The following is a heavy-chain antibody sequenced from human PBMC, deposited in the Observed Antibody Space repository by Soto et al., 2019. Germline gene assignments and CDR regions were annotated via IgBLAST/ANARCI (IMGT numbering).Heavy chain of an antibody. J-gene: IGHJ5*01. CDR3: AKGRLAVGSDWFDS. Sequence: GGSLRLSCEASGLTFYTYAMIWVRQAPGKGLEWVTAIDSDGTDTYYADFVKGRFTVSRDNSKNTLYLQMRSLTAEDTALYYCAKGRLAVGSDWFDSWGPGTLVTVXS. V-gene: IGHV3-23*05. D-gene: IGHD1-26*01. CDR2: IDSDGTDT. CDR1: GLTFYTYA.